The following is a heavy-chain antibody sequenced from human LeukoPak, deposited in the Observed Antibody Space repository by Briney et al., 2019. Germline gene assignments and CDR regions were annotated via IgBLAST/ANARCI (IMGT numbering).Heavy chain of an antibody. V-gene: IGHV4-34*01. J-gene: IGHJ6*03. CDR3: ARTFDPDYFYMDV. CDR2: INHSGST. CDR1: GGSFSGYY. Sequence: SETLSLTCAVYGGSFSGYYWSWIRQPPGKGLEWIGGINHSGSTNYTPSLKSRVTISVDASKNQFSLKLSSVTAADTAVYYCARTFDPDYFYMDVWGKGTTVTVSS.